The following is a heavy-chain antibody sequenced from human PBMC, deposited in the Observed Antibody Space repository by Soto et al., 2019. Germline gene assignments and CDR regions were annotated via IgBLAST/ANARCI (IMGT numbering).Heavy chain of an antibody. V-gene: IGHV4-59*01. CDR1: GGSISSYY. Sequence: QVQLQESGPGLVKPSETLSLTCTVSGGSISSYYWSWIRQPPGKGLEWIGYIYYSGSTTYNPSLKSRVTMSVDTSKNQFSLALSSVTAADTAVYYCAGSGWFFYYYDYWGQGTLVTVSS. CDR2: IYYSGST. CDR3: AGSGWFFYYYDY. J-gene: IGHJ4*02. D-gene: IGHD6-19*01.